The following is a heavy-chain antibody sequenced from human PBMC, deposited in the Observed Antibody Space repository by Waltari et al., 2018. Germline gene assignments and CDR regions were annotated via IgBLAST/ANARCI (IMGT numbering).Heavy chain of an antibody. CDR3: ASVSGNCSGGSCHRPLGY. CDR2: INHSGST. J-gene: IGHJ4*02. V-gene: IGHV4-34*01. CDR1: GGSFSGYY. Sequence: QVQLQQWGAGLLKPSETLSLTCAVYGGSFSGYYWSWIRQPPGKGLEWIGEINHSGSTNYLPSLTIRASISLDTSKNQFSLMRGSVTAADTSLYYCASVSGNCSGGSCHRPLGYWGQGTLVTVSS. D-gene: IGHD2-15*01.